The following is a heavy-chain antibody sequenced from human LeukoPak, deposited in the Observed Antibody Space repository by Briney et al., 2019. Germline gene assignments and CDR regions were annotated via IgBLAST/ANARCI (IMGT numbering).Heavy chain of an antibody. D-gene: IGHD3-10*01. V-gene: IGHV3-30-3*01. CDR3: ARAWGYYYGSGSFYY. Sequence: GGSLRLSCAASGFTFSSYAMHWVRQAPGKGLEWVAVMSYDGSNKYYADSVKGRFTISRDNSKNTLYLQMNSLRAEDTAVYYCARAWGYYYGSGSFYYWGQGTLVTVSS. J-gene: IGHJ4*02. CDR1: GFTFSSYA. CDR2: MSYDGSNK.